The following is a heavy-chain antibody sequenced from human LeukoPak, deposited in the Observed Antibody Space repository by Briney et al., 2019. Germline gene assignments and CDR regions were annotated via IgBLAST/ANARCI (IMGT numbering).Heavy chain of an antibody. CDR1: GFTFSSYA. V-gene: IGHV3-23*01. D-gene: IGHD3-16*01. Sequence: GSLRLSCAASGFTFSSYAMSWVRQAPGKGLEWVSAINGSGGSTYYADSVKGRFTISRDNSKNTLYLQMNSLRAEDTAVYYCAKMTIGAYYYYYYGMDVWGQGTTVTVSS. CDR2: INGSGGST. J-gene: IGHJ6*02. CDR3: AKMTIGAYYYYYYGMDV.